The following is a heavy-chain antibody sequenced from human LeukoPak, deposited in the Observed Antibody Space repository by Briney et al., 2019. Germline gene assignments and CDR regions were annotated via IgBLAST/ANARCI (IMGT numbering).Heavy chain of an antibody. CDR2: ISYSAST. CDR3: ARDSSGWDYDY. Sequence: PSQTLSLTCAVSGGSVSSGSYNWSWVRPPPGKGLGWVVYISYSASTNYTPSLKRRVSISVDTSKTQFSLKLSSVTAADTAVYYCARDSSGWDYDYWGQGTLVTVSS. CDR1: GGSVSSGSYN. J-gene: IGHJ4*02. D-gene: IGHD6-19*01. V-gene: IGHV4-61*01.